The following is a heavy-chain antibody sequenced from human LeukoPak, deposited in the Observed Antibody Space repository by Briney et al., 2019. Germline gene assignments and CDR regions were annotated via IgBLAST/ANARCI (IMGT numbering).Heavy chain of an antibody. D-gene: IGHD6-19*01. V-gene: IGHV3-48*03. Sequence: PGGSLRLSCAASGFTFSGYEMNWVRQAPGKGLEWVSCISSSGSIIYYADSVKGRFTISRDNAKSSLYLQMNSLRAEDTAVYYCARGDYSSGWYGSAEYFQHWGQGTLVTVSS. CDR3: ARGDYSSGWYGSAEYFQH. CDR1: GFTFSGYE. J-gene: IGHJ1*01. CDR2: ISSSGSII.